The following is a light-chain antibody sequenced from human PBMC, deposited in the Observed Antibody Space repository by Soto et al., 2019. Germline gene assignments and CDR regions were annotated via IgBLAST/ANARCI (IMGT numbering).Light chain of an antibody. CDR3: QQYGTSPFA. CDR1: QSVSNNY. V-gene: IGKV3-20*01. J-gene: IGKJ3*01. Sequence: EIVLTQSPGTLSLSPGERATLSCRASQSVSNNYLAWYQHKHGQAPRLLISGASNRATIIPDRFSGSESGTDFTLVISRLEPEDLAVYYCQQYGTSPFAFGPGTRVDLK. CDR2: GAS.